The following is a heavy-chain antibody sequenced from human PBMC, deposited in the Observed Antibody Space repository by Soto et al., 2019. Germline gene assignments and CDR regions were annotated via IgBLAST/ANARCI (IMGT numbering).Heavy chain of an antibody. CDR1: GGTFSSYT. V-gene: IGHV1-69*04. CDR3: ARDSGYCSGCSCQIEGPIDE. J-gene: IGHJ4*02. CDR2: IIPILGIA. Sequence: SVKVSCKASGGTFSSYTISWVRQAPGQGLEWMGRIIPILGIANYAQKFQGRVTITADKSTSTAYMELSSLRSEDTAVYYCARDSGYCSGCSCQIEGPIDERGQRTLVTVSS. D-gene: IGHD2-15*01.